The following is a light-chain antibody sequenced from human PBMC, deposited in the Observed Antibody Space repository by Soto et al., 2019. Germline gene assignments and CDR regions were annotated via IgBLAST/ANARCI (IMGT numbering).Light chain of an antibody. V-gene: IGLV2-14*01. CDR3: CSYTTSNTRQIV. Sequence: QSALTQPASVSGSPGQSITISCTGTSSDVGGYNYVSWYQQQPGKAPKFMIYDVTNRPSGVSNRFSGTKCGNTAYLTISGIRAEDEADYYCCSYTTSNTRQIVFGTGTKLTVL. J-gene: IGLJ1*01. CDR1: SSDVGGYNY. CDR2: DVT.